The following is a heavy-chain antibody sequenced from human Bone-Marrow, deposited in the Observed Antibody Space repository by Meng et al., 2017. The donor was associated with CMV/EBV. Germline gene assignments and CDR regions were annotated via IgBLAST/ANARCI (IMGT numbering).Heavy chain of an antibody. Sequence: ASVKVSCKASGYTFTGYYMHWVRQAPGQGLEWMGWINPNSGGTSYAQKFQGRVTMTRDTSTSTVYMELSSLRSEDTAVYYCARDREFYCGGDCYPSGGFDLWGRGTLVTVSS. J-gene: IGHJ2*01. D-gene: IGHD2-21*01. CDR2: INPNSGGT. CDR1: GYTFTGYY. CDR3: ARDREFYCGGDCYPSGGFDL. V-gene: IGHV1-2*02.